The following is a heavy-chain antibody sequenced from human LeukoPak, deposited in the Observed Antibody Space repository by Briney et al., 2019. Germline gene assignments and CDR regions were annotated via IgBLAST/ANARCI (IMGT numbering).Heavy chain of an antibody. CDR2: IYYSGST. Sequence: PSETLSLTCTVSGGSISSYYWSWIRQPPGKGLEWIGYIYYSGSTNYNPSLKSRVTISVDTSKNQFSLKLSSVTAADTAVYYCARDLGGGQDYWGQGTLVTVSS. D-gene: IGHD2-15*01. V-gene: IGHV4-59*01. CDR3: ARDLGGGQDY. CDR1: GGSISSYY. J-gene: IGHJ4*02.